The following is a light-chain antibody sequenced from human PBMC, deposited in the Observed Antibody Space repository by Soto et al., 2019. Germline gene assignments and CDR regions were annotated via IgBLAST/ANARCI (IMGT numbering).Light chain of an antibody. Sequence: QSVLTQPPSVSGAPGQRVTISCTGSSSNIGARFDVHWYQQVPGTAPKLLIYGNSNRPSGVPVRFSGSKSGTSASLAITGLQAEDEADYYCQSYDSSLSAHVVFGGGTKLTVL. J-gene: IGLJ2*01. CDR2: GNS. CDR1: SSNIGARFD. CDR3: QSYDSSLSAHVV. V-gene: IGLV1-40*01.